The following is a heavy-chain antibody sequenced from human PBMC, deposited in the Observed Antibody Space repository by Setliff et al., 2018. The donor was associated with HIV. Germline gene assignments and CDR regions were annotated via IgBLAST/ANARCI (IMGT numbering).Heavy chain of an antibody. CDR1: GGSISTYY. Sequence: SETLSLTCTVSGGSISTYYWSWIRQPPGKGLEWIGSIYFTGSSDNNPSLKSRVTISVDTSKNQFSLKLSSVTAADTAVYYCARHVVVVITVPNWFDPWGQGTLVTVSS. CDR2: IYFTGSS. CDR3: ARHVVVVITVPNWFDP. D-gene: IGHD3-22*01. V-gene: IGHV4-59*08. J-gene: IGHJ5*02.